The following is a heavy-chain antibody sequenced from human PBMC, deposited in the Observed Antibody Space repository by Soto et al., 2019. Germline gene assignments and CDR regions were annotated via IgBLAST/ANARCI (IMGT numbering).Heavy chain of an antibody. D-gene: IGHD1-1*01. CDR2: IIPIFGTA. V-gene: IGHV1-69*12. CDR3: ASGTTGTTSDYYGLDV. CDR1: GGTFSSYA. Sequence: QVQLVQSGAAVKKPGSSVKVSCKASGGTFSSYAISWVRQAPGQGLEWMGGIIPIFGTANYAQKFQGRVTITADESTSTAYMELSSLRSEDTAVHYCASGTTGTTSDYYGLDVWGQGTTVTFSS. J-gene: IGHJ6*02.